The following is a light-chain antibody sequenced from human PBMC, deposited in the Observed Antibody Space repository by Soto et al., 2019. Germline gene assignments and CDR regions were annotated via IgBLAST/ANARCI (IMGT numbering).Light chain of an antibody. CDR3: QQYGSSPPYT. V-gene: IGKV3-20*01. CDR1: QSVSSSY. CDR2: GAS. J-gene: IGKJ2*01. Sequence: EIVLTQSPGTLSLSPGERATLSCRASQSVSSSYLAWYQQKPGQAPRLLIYGASSRATGIPDRFSGSGSGTDFPLTISRLEPEDFAVYYFQQYGSSPPYTFGQATKLEIK.